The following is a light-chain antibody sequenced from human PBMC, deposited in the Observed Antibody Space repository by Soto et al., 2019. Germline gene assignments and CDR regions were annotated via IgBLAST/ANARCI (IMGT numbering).Light chain of an antibody. V-gene: IGKV1-5*03. J-gene: IGKJ1*01. CDR1: QSISSW. Sequence: DIHMTQSPSTLSASVGDRVTITCRASQSISSWLAWYQQKPGTAPKLLIYKASTLQSGVPSRFSGSGSGTEFTLTTSSLQPDDFATYYCQQYSDNWTFGQGTKVDIK. CDR2: KAS. CDR3: QQYSDNWT.